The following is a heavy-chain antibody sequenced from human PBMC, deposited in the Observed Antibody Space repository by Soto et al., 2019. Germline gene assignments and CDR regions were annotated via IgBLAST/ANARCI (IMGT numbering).Heavy chain of an antibody. D-gene: IGHD6-13*01. J-gene: IGHJ4*02. CDR3: ARYNAASGTYYFDY. CDR1: GGSVSSRYW. Sequence: SETLSLTCAVSGGSVSSRYWLSWVRQSPGKGLEWIGEIYHSGSANYNPSLKSRVTMSVDNSKNQFSLRLNSVTAADTAVYYCARYNAASGTYYFDYWGQGTLVTVSS. CDR2: IYHSGSA. V-gene: IGHV4-4*02.